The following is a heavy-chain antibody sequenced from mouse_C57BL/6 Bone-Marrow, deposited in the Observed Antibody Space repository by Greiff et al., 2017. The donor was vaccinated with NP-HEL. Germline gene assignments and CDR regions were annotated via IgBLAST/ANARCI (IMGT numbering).Heavy chain of an antibody. CDR2: IYPGSGST. CDR1: GYTFTSYW. D-gene: IGHD4-1*01. CDR3: ARRGTGTRDYYCAMDY. V-gene: IGHV1-55*01. J-gene: IGHJ4*01. Sequence: QVQLQQPGAELVKPGASVKMSCKASGYTFTSYWITWVKQRPGQGLEWIGDIYPGSGSTNYNEKFKSKATLTVDTSSSTAYMQLCSLTSEDSAVYYGARRGTGTRDYYCAMDYWGQGTSVTVSS.